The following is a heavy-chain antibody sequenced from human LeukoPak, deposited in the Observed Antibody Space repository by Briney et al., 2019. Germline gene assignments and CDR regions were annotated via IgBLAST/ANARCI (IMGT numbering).Heavy chain of an antibody. V-gene: IGHV3-7*01. D-gene: IGHD2-2*01. CDR3: ARGRYSSRSGGYYFDI. Sequence: GGSLRLSCVVSGFALSSDWMSWVRQAPGKGLEWVANIKKDGIEKYYVESVKGRFTISRDNAKNSLYLQMNSLRAEDTAVYYCARGRYSSRSGGYYFDIWGQGTLVTVSS. J-gene: IGHJ4*02. CDR1: GFALSSDW. CDR2: IKKDGIEK.